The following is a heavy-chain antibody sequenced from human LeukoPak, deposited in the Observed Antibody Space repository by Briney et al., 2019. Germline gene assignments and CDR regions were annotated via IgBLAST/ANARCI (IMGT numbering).Heavy chain of an antibody. V-gene: IGHV3-30*18. D-gene: IGHD2-2*01. J-gene: IGHJ4*02. Sequence: PGGSLRLSCVASGFPFSSYWMTWVRQAPGKGLEWVAVISYDGSNKYYADSVKGRFTISRDNSKNTLYLQMNSLRAEDTAVYYCAKDYGGYCSSPSCRHPPDYWGQGTLVTVSS. CDR3: AKDYGGYCSSPSCRHPPDY. CDR1: GFPFSSYW. CDR2: ISYDGSNK.